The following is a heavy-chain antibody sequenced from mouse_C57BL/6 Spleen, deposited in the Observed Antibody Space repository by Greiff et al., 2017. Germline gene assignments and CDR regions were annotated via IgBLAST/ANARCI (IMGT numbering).Heavy chain of an antibody. CDR2: INPSTGGT. D-gene: IGHD2-3*01. CDR1: GYSFTGYY. J-gene: IGHJ3*01. CDR3: AGRWSGFAY. V-gene: IGHV1-42*01. Sequence: VQLQQSGPELVKPGASVKISCKASGYSFTGYYMNWVKQSPEKSLEWIGEINPSTGGTTYNQKFKANATLTVDKSSSTAYMQLKSLTSEDSAVYYCAGRWSGFAYWGQGTLVTVSA.